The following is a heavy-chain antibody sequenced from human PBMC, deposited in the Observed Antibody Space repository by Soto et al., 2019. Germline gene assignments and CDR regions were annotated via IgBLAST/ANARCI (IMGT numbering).Heavy chain of an antibody. CDR3: AIHLWWHTH. D-gene: IGHD2-15*01. V-gene: IGHV3-30-3*01. J-gene: IGHJ4*02. Sequence: GGSLRLSCAASGFTFSNYAMHWVRQAPGKGLEWVAVISYDGSNKYYADSVKGRFTVSRDNSNNTVFLQMDSLRVEDTAVYYCAIHLWWHTHWGQGTLVTVSS. CDR1: GFTFSNYA. CDR2: ISYDGSNK.